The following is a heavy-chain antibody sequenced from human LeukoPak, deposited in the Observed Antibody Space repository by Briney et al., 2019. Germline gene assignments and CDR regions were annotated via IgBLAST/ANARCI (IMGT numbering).Heavy chain of an antibody. J-gene: IGHJ4*02. D-gene: IGHD4-17*01. Sequence: GGSLRLSCAASGFTFSSYWMSWVRQAPGKGLEWVSAISGSGGSTYYADSVKGRFTISRDNAKNSLFLQMNSLRAEDTALYYCARVPPDDYGDYYYFDYWGQGTLVTVSS. CDR3: ARVPPDDYGDYYYFDY. CDR1: GFTFSSYW. V-gene: IGHV3-23*01. CDR2: ISGSGGST.